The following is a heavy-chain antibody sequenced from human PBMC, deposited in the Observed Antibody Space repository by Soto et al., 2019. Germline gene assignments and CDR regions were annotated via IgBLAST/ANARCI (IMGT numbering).Heavy chain of an antibody. J-gene: IGHJ4*02. V-gene: IGHV4-59*12. CDR1: GGSISSYY. CDR2: IYYSGGT. D-gene: IGHD3-3*01. Sequence: SETLSLTCTVSGGSISSYYWSWIRQPPRKGLEWIGYIYYSGGTYYNPSLKSRVIISVDTSKNQFSLNLSSVTAADTAVYYCAVRRSGYPSYFDYWGQGTLVTAPQ. CDR3: AVRRSGYPSYFDY.